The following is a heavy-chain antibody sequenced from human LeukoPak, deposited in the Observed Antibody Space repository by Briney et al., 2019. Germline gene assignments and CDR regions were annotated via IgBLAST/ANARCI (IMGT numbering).Heavy chain of an antibody. CDR2: INSDGSST. Sequence: PGGFLRLSCAASGFTFRTYWMHWVRQAPGKGLVWVSRINSDGSSTRYADSVKGRFTISRDNAKNTLYLQMNSLRAEDTAVYYCARDGAAAVNYWGQGTLVTVSS. CDR3: ARDGAAAVNY. CDR1: GFTFRTYW. J-gene: IGHJ4*02. D-gene: IGHD6-25*01. V-gene: IGHV3-74*01.